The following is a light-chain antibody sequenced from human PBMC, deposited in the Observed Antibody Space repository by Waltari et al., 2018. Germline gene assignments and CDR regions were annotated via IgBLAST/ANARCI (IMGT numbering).Light chain of an antibody. J-gene: IGKJ2*01. Sequence: RASQSVSTNVDWDQQKPGQAPRLLIYGASTRATDIPARFSGSGSGTEFTLSISSLQSEDFAIYYCQQYNNWPPQDTFGQGTKLEIK. CDR2: GAS. V-gene: IGKV3-15*01. CDR3: QQYNNWPPQDT. CDR1: QSVSTN.